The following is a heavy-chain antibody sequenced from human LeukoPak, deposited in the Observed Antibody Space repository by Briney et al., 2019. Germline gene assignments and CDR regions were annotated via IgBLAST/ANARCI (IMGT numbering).Heavy chain of an antibody. D-gene: IGHD6-13*01. CDR3: ARGLGAAAGSILNWFDP. Sequence: SVKVSCKASGGTFSRHAISWVRQAPGQGPEWMGSIPPFGTPNYAQKFQGRVTMTADKSTSIVYMELSSLRSEDTAVYYCARGLGAAAGSILNWFDPWGQGTLVTVSS. J-gene: IGHJ5*02. CDR1: GGTFSRHA. V-gene: IGHV1-69*06. CDR2: IPPFGTP.